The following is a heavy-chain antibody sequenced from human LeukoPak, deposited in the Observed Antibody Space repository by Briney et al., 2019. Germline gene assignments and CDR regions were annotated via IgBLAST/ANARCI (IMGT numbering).Heavy chain of an antibody. CDR3: AKDIDSSYGDYVGAFDI. D-gene: IGHD4-17*01. Sequence: PGGSLRLSCAASGFTVSSNYMSWVRQAPGKGLQWVSVIYTGGSTKYADSVKGRFTISRDNAKNSLYLQMNSLRAEDMALYYCAKDIDSSYGDYVGAFDIWGQGTMVTVSS. CDR2: IYTGGST. CDR1: GFTVSSNY. J-gene: IGHJ3*02. V-gene: IGHV3-53*05.